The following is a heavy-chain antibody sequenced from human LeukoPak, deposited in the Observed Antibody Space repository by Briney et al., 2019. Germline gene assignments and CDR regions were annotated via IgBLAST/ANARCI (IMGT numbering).Heavy chain of an antibody. CDR1: GGSISSSSYS. Sequence: PSETLSLTCTVSGGSISSSSYSWGWIRQPPGKGLEWIGSIYYSGSTYYNPSLKSRVTISIDTSKNHFSLKLSSVTAADTAVYYCARRVWAENFDYWGLGALVTVSS. CDR3: ARRVWAENFDY. V-gene: IGHV4-39*02. CDR2: IYYSGST. J-gene: IGHJ4*02. D-gene: IGHD1-26*01.